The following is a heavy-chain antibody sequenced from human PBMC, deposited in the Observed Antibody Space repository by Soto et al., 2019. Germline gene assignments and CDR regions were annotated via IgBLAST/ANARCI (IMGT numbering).Heavy chain of an antibody. Sequence: PSETLSLTCTVSGGSMSSYYWSWIRQPPGKGLEWIGYIYYSGSTTYNPSLYSRVPISVDTSKNQFSLKLSSVTSADTVVYYCARDISCGYWGKGTVVTVSS. D-gene: IGHD3-3*02. CDR2: IYYSGST. CDR1: GGSMSSYY. J-gene: IGHJ4*02. V-gene: IGHV4-59*01. CDR3: ARDISCGY.